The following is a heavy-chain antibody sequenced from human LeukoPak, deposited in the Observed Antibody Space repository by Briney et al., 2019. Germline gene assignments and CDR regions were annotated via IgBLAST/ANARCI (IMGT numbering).Heavy chain of an antibody. V-gene: IGHV1-8*01. CDR1: GYTFTSYD. J-gene: IGHJ6*02. D-gene: IGHD3-10*01. CDR3: ARWGIYGSGTYYYYGMDV. Sequence: ASVKVSCKASGYTFTSYDINWVRQATGQGLEWMGSMDPNSGNTGYAQKVQGRVTMTRNTSISTAYMELRSLRSEDTAVYYCARWGIYGSGTYYYYGMDVWGQGTTVTVSS. CDR2: MDPNSGNT.